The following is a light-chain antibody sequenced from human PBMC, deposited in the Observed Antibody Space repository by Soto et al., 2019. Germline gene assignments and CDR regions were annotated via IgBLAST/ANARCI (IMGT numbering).Light chain of an antibody. CDR1: SSNIGAGYD. CDR2: GNS. J-gene: IGLJ3*02. CDR3: QSYDSSPSGWV. V-gene: IGLV1-40*01. Sequence: QSVLTQPPSVSGAPGQRVTISCTGSSSNIGAGYDVHWYQQLPGTARKLLIYGNSNRPSGVPDRFSGSKSGTSASLAITGLRAEDEADYYCQSYDSSPSGWVFGGGTQLTVL.